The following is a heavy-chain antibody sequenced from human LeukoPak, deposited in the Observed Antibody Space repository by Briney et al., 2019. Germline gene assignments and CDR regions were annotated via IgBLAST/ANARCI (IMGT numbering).Heavy chain of an antibody. V-gene: IGHV3-30*02. CDR3: ARGRSPLNYYGSGSWNYYFDY. D-gene: IGHD3-10*01. J-gene: IGHJ4*02. CDR2: IRYDGSNK. Sequence: GGSLRLSCAASGFTFSSYGMHWVRQAPGKGLEWVAFIRYDGSNKYYADSVKGRFTISRDNSKNTLYLQMNSLRAEDTAVYYCARGRSPLNYYGSGSWNYYFDYWGQGTLVTVSS. CDR1: GFTFSSYG.